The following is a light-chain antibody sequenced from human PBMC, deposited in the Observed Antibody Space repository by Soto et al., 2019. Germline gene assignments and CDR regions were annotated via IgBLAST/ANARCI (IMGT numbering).Light chain of an antibody. CDR1: SSDVGGYNY. CDR2: DVS. Sequence: QSVLTQPAPVSGSPGQSITISCTGTSSDVGGYNYVSWYQHHPGEAPKLIIYDVSNRPSGVSIRFSGSKSDNTASLTISGLQPEDEADYHCSSYTTSNTRQIVFGTGTKVTVL. J-gene: IGLJ1*01. V-gene: IGLV2-14*03. CDR3: SSYTTSNTRQIV.